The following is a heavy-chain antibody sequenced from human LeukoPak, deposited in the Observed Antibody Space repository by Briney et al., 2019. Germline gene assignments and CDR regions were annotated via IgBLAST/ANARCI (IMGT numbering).Heavy chain of an antibody. D-gene: IGHD1-1*01. CDR2: IYVSGTT. J-gene: IGHJ4*02. Sequence: SETLSLTCTVSGGSITSYYWTWIRQSAGKGLEWIGRIYVSGTTNYNPSLKSRVAMSVDTSKNHFSLNVSSVTAADTAVYYCAGEGYNYGLDYWGPGTLVTVSS. CDR3: AGEGYNYGLDY. V-gene: IGHV4-4*07. CDR1: GGSITSYY.